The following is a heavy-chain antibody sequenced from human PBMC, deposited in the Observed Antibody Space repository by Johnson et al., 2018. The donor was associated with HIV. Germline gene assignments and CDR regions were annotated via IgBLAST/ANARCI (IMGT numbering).Heavy chain of an antibody. CDR2: ISSTGNTL. J-gene: IGHJ3*02. CDR3: AKDRVVIAAHDAFDI. CDR1: GFTFSDYY. D-gene: IGHD2-21*01. Sequence: QVQLVESGGGLVKPGGSLRLSCAASGFTFSDYYMSWIRQAPGKGLEWVSYISSTGNTLYYADFVEGRFTISRDNSKNTLYLQMNSLRAEDTAVYYCAKDRVVIAAHDAFDIWGQGTMVTVSS. V-gene: IGHV3-11*04.